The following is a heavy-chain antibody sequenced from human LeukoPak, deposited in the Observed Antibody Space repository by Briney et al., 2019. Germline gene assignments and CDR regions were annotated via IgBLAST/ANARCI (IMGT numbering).Heavy chain of an antibody. Sequence: GGSLRLSCAASGFTFSSYSMNWVRQAPGKGLEWVSSISSSSSYIYYADSVKGRFTISRDNAKNSLYLQMNSLRAEDMALYYCAKGGDSSGWYGSWFDPWGQGTLVTVSS. D-gene: IGHD6-19*01. V-gene: IGHV3-21*04. J-gene: IGHJ5*02. CDR3: AKGGDSSGWYGSWFDP. CDR2: ISSSSSYI. CDR1: GFTFSSYS.